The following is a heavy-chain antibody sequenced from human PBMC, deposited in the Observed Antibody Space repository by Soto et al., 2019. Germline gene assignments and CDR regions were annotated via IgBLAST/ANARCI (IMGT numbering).Heavy chain of an antibody. CDR1: GFTFSSYG. D-gene: IGHD6-13*01. J-gene: IGHJ6*02. V-gene: IGHV3-30*18. CDR2: ISYDGSNK. Sequence: QVQLVESGGGVVQPGRSLRLSCAASGFTFSSYGMHWVRQAPGKGLEWVAVISYDGSNKYYADSVKGRFTISRDNSKNTLYVQMNSLRAEDTAVYYCAKASPKAAAGTSYYYYGMDVWGQGTTVTVSS. CDR3: AKASPKAAAGTSYYYYGMDV.